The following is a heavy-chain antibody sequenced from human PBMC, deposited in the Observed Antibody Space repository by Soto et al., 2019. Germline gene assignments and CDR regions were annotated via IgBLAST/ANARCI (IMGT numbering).Heavy chain of an antibody. CDR1: EFTFSSYI. D-gene: IGHD3-22*01. CDR3: ARDEGGYYSNPFDY. Sequence: PGGSLRLSCAASEFTFSSYIMNLVRKAPGRGLEWVSSISSSSSYIYYADSVEGRFTISRDNAKNSLYLQMNSLRAEDTAVYYCARDEGGYYSNPFDYWGQGTLVTVSS. J-gene: IGHJ4*02. CDR2: ISSSSSYI. V-gene: IGHV3-21*01.